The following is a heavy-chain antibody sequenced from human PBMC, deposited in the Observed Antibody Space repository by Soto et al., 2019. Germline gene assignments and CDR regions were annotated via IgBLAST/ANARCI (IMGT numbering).Heavy chain of an antibody. V-gene: IGHV3-33*06. Sequence: PGGSLRLSCAASGFTFSSYGMHWVRQAPGKGLEWVAAISYDGSSTYYADSVKGRFTISRDNSKNTLYLQMNSLRAEDTAVYYCAKDQYDFWSGFDYWGQGTLVTVSS. J-gene: IGHJ4*02. D-gene: IGHD3-3*01. CDR2: ISYDGSST. CDR3: AKDQYDFWSGFDY. CDR1: GFTFSSYG.